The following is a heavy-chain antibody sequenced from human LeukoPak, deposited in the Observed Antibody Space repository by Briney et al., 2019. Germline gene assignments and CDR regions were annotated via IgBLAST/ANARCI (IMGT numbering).Heavy chain of an antibody. CDR3: AKDRYCSGGSCYSFDY. Sequence: GGSLRLSCAASGFTFSSYGMLWVSQAPGKGLEGVAVISYDGSNKYYADSVKGRFTISRDNSKNTLYLQMNSLRAGDTAVYYCAKDRYCSGGSCYSFDYWGQGTLVTVSS. CDR1: GFTFSSYG. D-gene: IGHD2-15*01. J-gene: IGHJ4*02. V-gene: IGHV3-30*18. CDR2: ISYDGSNK.